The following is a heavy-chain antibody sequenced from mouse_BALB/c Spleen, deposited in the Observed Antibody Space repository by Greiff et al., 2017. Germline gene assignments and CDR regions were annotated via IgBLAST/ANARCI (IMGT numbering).Heavy chain of an antibody. J-gene: IGHJ3*01. CDR1: GYTFTSYW. V-gene: IGHV1S81*02. Sequence: VQLQQPGAELVKPGASVKLSCKASGYTFTSYWMHWVKQRPGQGLEWIGEINPSNGRTNYNEKFKSKATLTVDKSSSTAYMQLSSLTSEDSAVYYCARAITWFAYWGQGTLVTVSA. CDR3: ARAITWFAY. CDR2: INPSNGRT. D-gene: IGHD2-4*01.